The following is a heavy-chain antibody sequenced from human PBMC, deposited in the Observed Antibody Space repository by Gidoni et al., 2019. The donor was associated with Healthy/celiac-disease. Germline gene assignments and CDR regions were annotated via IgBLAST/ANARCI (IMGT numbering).Heavy chain of an antibody. CDR1: GFTFSSYG. CDR2: ISSSSSYI. J-gene: IGHJ4*02. Sequence: EVQLVESGGGLVKPGGSLRLSCAAPGFTFSSYGMNWVRQAPGKGLEWVSSISSSSSYIYYADSVKGRLTISRDNAKNSLYLQMNSLRAEDTAVYYCARDYGSGRPYYFDYWGQGTLVTVSS. D-gene: IGHD3-10*01. V-gene: IGHV3-21*01. CDR3: ARDYGSGRPYYFDY.